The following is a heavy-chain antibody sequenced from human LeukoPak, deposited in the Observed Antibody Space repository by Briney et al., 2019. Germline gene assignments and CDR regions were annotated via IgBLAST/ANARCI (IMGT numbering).Heavy chain of an antibody. CDR2: IIPIFGTA. Sequence: SVKVSCKASGGTFSSYAISWVRQAPGQGLEWMGGIIPIFGTANYAQKFQGRVTITADESTSTAYMELSSQRSEDTAVYYCAVNYDYVWGGYRQYFDYWGQGTLVTVSS. CDR3: AVNYDYVWGGYRQYFDY. J-gene: IGHJ4*02. V-gene: IGHV1-69*13. D-gene: IGHD3-16*02. CDR1: GGTFSSYA.